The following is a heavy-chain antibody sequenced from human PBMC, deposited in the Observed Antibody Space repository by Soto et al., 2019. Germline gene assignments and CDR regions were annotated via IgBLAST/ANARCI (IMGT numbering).Heavy chain of an antibody. Sequence: EVPLLESGGGLVQPGGSLRLSCAASGFTFSSYAITWVRQAPGKGLGGVSVISGSGDRTYYADSVKGRFTISRDNSKNTLYLQMNSLRAEDTAVYYCASGRGRYFYYGMDVWGQGTTVTVSS. CDR1: GFTFSSYA. V-gene: IGHV3-23*01. CDR3: ASGRGRYFYYGMDV. D-gene: IGHD1-26*01. J-gene: IGHJ6*02. CDR2: ISGSGDRT.